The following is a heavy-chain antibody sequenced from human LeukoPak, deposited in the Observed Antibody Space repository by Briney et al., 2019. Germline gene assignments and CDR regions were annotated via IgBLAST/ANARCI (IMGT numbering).Heavy chain of an antibody. Sequence: GGSLRLSCAASGFTFSSYGMHWVRQAPGKGLEWVAFIRYDGSNKYYADSVKGRFTISRDNSKNTLYLQMNSLRAEDTAVYYCAKERIGRRYYYYYYYMDVWGKGTTVTISS. V-gene: IGHV3-30*02. D-gene: IGHD5-12*01. CDR3: AKERIGRRYYYYYYYMDV. J-gene: IGHJ6*03. CDR1: GFTFSSYG. CDR2: IRYDGSNK.